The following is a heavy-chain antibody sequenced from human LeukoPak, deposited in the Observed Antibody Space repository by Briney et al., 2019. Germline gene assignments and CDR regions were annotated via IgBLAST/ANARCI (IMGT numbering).Heavy chain of an antibody. J-gene: IGHJ6*03. CDR3: ARGPGGRRGYHPLEDYYYYYYMDV. CDR2: ISAYNGNT. Sequence: GASVKVSCKASGYTFTSYGISWGRQAPGQGLEWMGWISAYNGNTNYPQKLQGRVTMTTDTSTSTAYMELRSLRSDDTAVYYCARGPGGRRGYHPLEDYYYYYYMDVWGKGTTVTVSS. V-gene: IGHV1-18*01. D-gene: IGHD3-22*01. CDR1: GYTFTSYG.